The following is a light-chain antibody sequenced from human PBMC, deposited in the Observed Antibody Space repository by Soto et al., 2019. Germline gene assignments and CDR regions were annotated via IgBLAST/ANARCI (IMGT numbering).Light chain of an antibody. V-gene: IGLV2-8*01. J-gene: IGLJ3*02. CDR3: ASFAGRNTLV. CDR1: SSDIGGYNY. Sequence: QSALTQPPSASGSPGQSVTSSCAGTSSDIGGYNYVSWYQQHPGEAPKILIYEVAKRPPGVPDRFSGAKSGNTASLTVSGLLTEDEADYYCASFAGRNTLVFGGGTKLTVL. CDR2: EVA.